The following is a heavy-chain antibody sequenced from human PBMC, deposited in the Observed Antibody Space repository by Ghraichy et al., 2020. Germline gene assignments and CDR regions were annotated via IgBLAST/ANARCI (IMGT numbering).Heavy chain of an antibody. D-gene: IGHD3-9*01. CDR3: ARGSPYYDVLTGYYFQPSAFDI. Sequence: SETLSLTCAVYVGSFNSRHWSWIRQPPGKGLQWIGEINHSGSTNYNPSLKSRVTISVDTSKNQFSLKLSSMTAADTAVYYCARGSPYYDVLTGYYFQPSAFDIWGQGKMVTVSS. CDR2: INHSGST. V-gene: IGHV4-34*01. CDR1: VGSFNSRH. J-gene: IGHJ3*02.